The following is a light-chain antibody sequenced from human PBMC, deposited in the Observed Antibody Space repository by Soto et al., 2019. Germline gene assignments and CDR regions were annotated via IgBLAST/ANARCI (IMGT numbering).Light chain of an antibody. V-gene: IGKV3-20*01. CDR2: GAS. CDR3: LQYVSPPWT. CDR1: QSLSKTY. Sequence: EIVLTQSPGTLSLSPGERATLSCRASQSLSKTYLAWYQKKPGQAPRLLIDGASSRATGTPDRFSGSGSGTDFTLTISRLEPEDFAVYYCLQYVSPPWTFGQGTKV. J-gene: IGKJ1*01.